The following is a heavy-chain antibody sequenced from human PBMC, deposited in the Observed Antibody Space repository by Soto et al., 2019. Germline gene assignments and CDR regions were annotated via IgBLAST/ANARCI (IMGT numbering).Heavy chain of an antibody. V-gene: IGHV3-21*01. CDR1: GFTFSSYS. Sequence: PGGSLILSCAASGFTFSSYSMNWVRQAPGKGLEWVSSISSSSSYIYYADSVKGRFTISRDNAKNSLYLQMNSLRAEDTAVYYCERDLSNDYGYRHFDYWGQGTLVTVSS. CDR3: ERDLSNDYGYRHFDY. CDR2: ISSSSSYI. D-gene: IGHD4-17*01. J-gene: IGHJ4*02.